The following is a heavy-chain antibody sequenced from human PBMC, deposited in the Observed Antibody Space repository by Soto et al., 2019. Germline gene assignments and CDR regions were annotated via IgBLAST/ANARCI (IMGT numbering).Heavy chain of an antibody. Sequence: QVQLQESGPGLVKPSETLSLTCTVSGGSINNHYWSWIRQPPGKGLEWLGYVYYNGITNYNPSLKSRVTMSVDTSKNQVSLNLNSLTAADTATYYCESANWYSEYWGQGIPVTVSS. CDR2: VYYNGIT. CDR3: ESANWYSEY. J-gene: IGHJ4*02. V-gene: IGHV4-59*11. CDR1: GGSINNHY. D-gene: IGHD7-27*01.